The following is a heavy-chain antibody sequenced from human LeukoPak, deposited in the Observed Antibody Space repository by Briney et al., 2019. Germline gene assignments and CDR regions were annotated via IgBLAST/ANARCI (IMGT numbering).Heavy chain of an antibody. Sequence: GRSLRLSCAASGFTFSSYGMHWVRQAPGKGLEWVAVISYDGSNKYYADSVKGRFTISRDNSKNTLYLQMNSLRAEDTAVYYCAKGQNLWFGEPYDAFDIWGQGSMVTVSS. CDR1: GFTFSSYG. J-gene: IGHJ3*02. CDR3: AKGQNLWFGEPYDAFDI. V-gene: IGHV3-30*18. D-gene: IGHD3-10*01. CDR2: ISYDGSNK.